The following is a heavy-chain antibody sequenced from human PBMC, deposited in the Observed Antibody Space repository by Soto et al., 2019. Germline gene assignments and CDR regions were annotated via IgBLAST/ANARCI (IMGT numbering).Heavy chain of an antibody. CDR3: ARVDDSAWYTRDY. V-gene: IGHV3-7*01. Sequence: GGSLRLSCVASVFTFSSYWMNWFRQAPGKGLEWVANIKQDGSETSYVDSVKGRFTISRDNAKNSLYLQMNSLRAEDTAVYYCARVDDSAWYTRDYWGQGTLVTVSS. CDR2: IKQDGSET. J-gene: IGHJ4*02. CDR1: VFTFSSYW. D-gene: IGHD6-19*01.